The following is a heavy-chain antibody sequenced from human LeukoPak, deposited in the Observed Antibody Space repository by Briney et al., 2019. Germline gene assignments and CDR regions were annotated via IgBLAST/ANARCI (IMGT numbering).Heavy chain of an antibody. CDR1: GYTFTSYD. D-gene: IGHD5-18*01. J-gene: IGHJ4*02. V-gene: IGHV1-8*01. Sequence: ASVKVSCKASGYTFTSYDINWVRQATGQGLEWMGWMNPNSGNTGYAQKFQGRATMTRNTSISTAYMELSSLRSEDTAVYYCARGFLRGYSYGLGAWVLGYWGRGTLVTVSS. CDR2: MNPNSGNT. CDR3: ARGFLRGYSYGLGAWVLGY.